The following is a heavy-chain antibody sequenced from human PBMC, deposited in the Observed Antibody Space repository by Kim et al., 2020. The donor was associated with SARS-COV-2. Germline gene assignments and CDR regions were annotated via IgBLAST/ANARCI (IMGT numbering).Heavy chain of an antibody. V-gene: IGHV3-48*02. D-gene: IGHD4-17*01. Sequence: MYYADSVKGRFPITRDNAKNSLYLQMDSLRDEDTAVYYCARDSSTTPGDYWGQGTLVTVSS. CDR2: M. CDR3: ARDSSTTPGDY. J-gene: IGHJ4*02.